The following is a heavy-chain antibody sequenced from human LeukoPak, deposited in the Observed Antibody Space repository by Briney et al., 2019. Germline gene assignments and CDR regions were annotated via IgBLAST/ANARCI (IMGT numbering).Heavy chain of an antibody. CDR1: GGSIGSSSYY. D-gene: IGHD6-6*01. CDR2: IYTSGST. V-gene: IGHV4-61*02. J-gene: IGHJ5*02. Sequence: PSETLSLTCTVSGGSIGSSSYYWGWIRQPAGKGLEWIGRIYTSGSTNYNPSLKSRVTMSVDTSKNQFSLKLSSVTAADTAVYYCAREGVPPVIAARRWFDPWGQGTLVTVSS. CDR3: AREGVPPVIAARRWFDP.